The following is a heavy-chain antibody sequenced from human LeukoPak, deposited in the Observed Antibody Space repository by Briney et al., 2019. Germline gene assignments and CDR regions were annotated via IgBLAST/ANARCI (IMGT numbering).Heavy chain of an antibody. V-gene: IGHV3-30*18. CDR1: GFTFSSYG. CDR2: ISYDGSNK. J-gene: IGHJ4*02. D-gene: IGHD1-26*01. CDR3: AKEGEWELRFPGY. Sequence: PGGSLRLSCAASGFTFSSYGMHWVRQAPGKGLEWVAVISYDGSNKYYADSVKGRFTISRDNSKNTLYLQMNSLRAEDTAVYYCAKEGEWELRFPGYWGQGTLVTVSS.